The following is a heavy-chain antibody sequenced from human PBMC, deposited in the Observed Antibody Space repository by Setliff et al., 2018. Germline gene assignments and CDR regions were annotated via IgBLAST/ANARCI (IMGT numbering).Heavy chain of an antibody. D-gene: IGHD5-12*01. CDR2: VSTYNGDT. CDR3: AREFHDIVHMDV. Sequence: ASVKVSCKASGYSFTSFSITWVRQAPGQGLEWLGWVSTYNGDTKSAQKFRGRVTMTTDMSTSTVYMELRTLRSDDTAVYYYAREFHDIVHMDVWGKGTTVTVSS. CDR1: GYSFTSFS. J-gene: IGHJ6*03. V-gene: IGHV1-18*01.